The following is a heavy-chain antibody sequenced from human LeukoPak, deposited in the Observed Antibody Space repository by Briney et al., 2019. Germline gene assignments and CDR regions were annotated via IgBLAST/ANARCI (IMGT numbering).Heavy chain of an antibody. J-gene: IGHJ6*03. CDR2: INPNSGGT. Sequence: ASVKVSCKASGYTFTGYYMHWLRQAPGQGLEWMGWINPNSGGTNYAQKFQGRVTMTRDTSISSAYMELSRLRSDDTAVYFCARDFRGEWLRLYNSYMDVWGKGTTVTVSS. CDR1: GYTFTGYY. V-gene: IGHV1-2*02. D-gene: IGHD5-12*01. CDR3: ARDFRGEWLRLYNSYMDV.